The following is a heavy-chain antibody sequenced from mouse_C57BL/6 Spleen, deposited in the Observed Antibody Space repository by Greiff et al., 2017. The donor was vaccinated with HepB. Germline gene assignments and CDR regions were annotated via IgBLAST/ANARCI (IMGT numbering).Heavy chain of an antibody. Sequence: EVKLVESGGGLVKPGGSLKLSCAASGFTFSSYAMSWVRQTPEKRLEWVATISDGGSYTYYPDNVKGRFTISRDNAKNNLYLQMSHLKSEDTAMYYCARDWGYSKGLFAYWGQGTLVTVSA. CDR2: ISDGGSYT. CDR1: GFTFSSYA. J-gene: IGHJ3*01. D-gene: IGHD2-5*01. CDR3: ARDWGYSKGLFAY. V-gene: IGHV5-4*01.